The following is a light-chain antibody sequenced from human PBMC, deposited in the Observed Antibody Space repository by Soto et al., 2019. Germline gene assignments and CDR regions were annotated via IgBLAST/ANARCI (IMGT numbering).Light chain of an antibody. CDR1: SSDVGGYNY. CDR3: SSYAGSNNLGV. Sequence: QSALTQPPSASGSPGQSVTISCTGTSSDVGGYNYVSWYQQHPGKAPKRMIYEVSKRPSGVPDRFSGSKSGNTASLTVSGLQAEDEAAYYCSSYAGSNNLGVFGGGTKLTVL. CDR2: EVS. J-gene: IGLJ2*01. V-gene: IGLV2-8*01.